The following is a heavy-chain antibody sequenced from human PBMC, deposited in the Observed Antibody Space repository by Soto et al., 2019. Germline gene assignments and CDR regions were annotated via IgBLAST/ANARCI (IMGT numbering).Heavy chain of an antibody. V-gene: IGHV3-23*01. J-gene: IGHJ5*02. CDR3: AKPGGYYDFWSGYYPPTGFDP. CDR2: ISGSGGST. D-gene: IGHD3-3*01. Sequence: GGSLRLSCAASGFTFSSYAMSWVRQAPGKGLEWVSAISGSGGSTYYADSVKGRFTISRDNSKNTLYLQMNSLRAEDTAVYYCAKPGGYYDFWSGYYPPTGFDPWGQGPLVTVSS. CDR1: GFTFSSYA.